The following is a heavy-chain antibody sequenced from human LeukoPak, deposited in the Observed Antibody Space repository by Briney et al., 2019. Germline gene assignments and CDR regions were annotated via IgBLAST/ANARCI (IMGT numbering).Heavy chain of an antibody. J-gene: IGHJ4*02. CDR3: ARDGYGRKLDY. CDR1: GGSFSGYY. D-gene: IGHD5-18*01. Sequence: PLEILSLTCAVYGGSFSGYYWSWIRQPPGKGLEWIGEINHSGSTNYNPSLKSRVTISVDTSKNQFSLKLSSVTAADTAVYYCARDGYGRKLDYWGQGTLVTVSS. V-gene: IGHV4-34*01. CDR2: INHSGST.